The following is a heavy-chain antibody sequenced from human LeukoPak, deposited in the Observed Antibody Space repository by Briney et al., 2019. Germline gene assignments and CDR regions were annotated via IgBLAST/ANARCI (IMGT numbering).Heavy chain of an antibody. Sequence: GGSLRLSCAASGFTFSNSAMNWARQATGKGLEWVSSIDYDSSHIYYAASVRGRFTISRDNARNSVYLQMNSLRVEDTAVYYCARDPLRYLRVGHYDYWGQGTLVAVSS. J-gene: IGHJ4*02. CDR1: GFTFSNSA. V-gene: IGHV3-21*01. CDR2: IDYDSSHI. D-gene: IGHD3-9*01. CDR3: ARDPLRYLRVGHYDY.